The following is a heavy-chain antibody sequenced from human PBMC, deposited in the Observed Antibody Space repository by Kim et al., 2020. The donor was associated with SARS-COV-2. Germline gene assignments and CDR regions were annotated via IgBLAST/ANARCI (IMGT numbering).Heavy chain of an antibody. CDR3: ARLVAMVTEFDY. D-gene: IGHD5-18*01. V-gene: IGHV5-51*01. Sequence: RYRPSFQGQVPISADKAISTAYLQWSSLKASDTAMYYCARLVAMVTEFDYWGQGTLVTVSS. J-gene: IGHJ4*02.